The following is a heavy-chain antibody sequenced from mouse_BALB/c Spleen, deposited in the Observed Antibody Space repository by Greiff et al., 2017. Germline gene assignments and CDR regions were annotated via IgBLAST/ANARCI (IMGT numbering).Heavy chain of an antibody. CDR3: VRSGSGYYDYAMDY. Sequence: VHVKQSGPELVKPGASVKISCKASGYSFTGYTMNWVKQSHGKNLEWIGLINPYNGGTSYNQKFKGKATLTVDKSSSTAYMELLSLTSEDSAVYYCVRSGSGYYDYAMDYWGQGTSVTVSS. CDR2: INPYNGGT. J-gene: IGHJ4*01. V-gene: IGHV1-18*01. D-gene: IGHD2-3*01. CDR1: GYSFTGYT.